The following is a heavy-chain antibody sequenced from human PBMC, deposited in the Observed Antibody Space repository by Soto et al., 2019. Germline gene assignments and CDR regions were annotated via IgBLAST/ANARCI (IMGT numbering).Heavy chain of an antibody. CDR1: GFTFTGYP. D-gene: IGHD6-25*01. Sequence: QVQLVESGGGVVLPGRSLRLSCAASGFTFTGYPMHWVRQAPGKGLEWVGAISYDGSNKFYADSVKGRFTISRDNSKDTLYLQMNSLRAEDTAVYYCALPPTAAPGDWGQGTLITVSS. CDR3: ALPPTAAPGD. J-gene: IGHJ4*02. CDR2: ISYDGSNK. V-gene: IGHV3-30-3*01.